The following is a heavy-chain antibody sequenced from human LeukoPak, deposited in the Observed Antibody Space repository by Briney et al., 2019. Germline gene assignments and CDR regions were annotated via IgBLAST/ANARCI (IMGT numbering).Heavy chain of an antibody. CDR2: IYSSGST. Sequence: SETLSLTCTVSGGSISSYHWSWIRQPPGKGLESIGYIYSSGSTHYNPSLKSRVTISVDTSKNQFSLKLSSVTAADTAVYYCARDSPYAFDIWGQGTMVTVSS. CDR3: ARDSPYAFDI. V-gene: IGHV4-59*01. J-gene: IGHJ3*02. CDR1: GGSISSYH.